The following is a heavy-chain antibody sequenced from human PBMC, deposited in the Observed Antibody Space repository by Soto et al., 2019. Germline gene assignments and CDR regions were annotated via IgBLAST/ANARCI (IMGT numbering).Heavy chain of an antibody. J-gene: IGHJ6*02. Sequence: QVQLVQSGAEVKKPGASVKVSCKASGYTFISYDINWVRQATGQGLEWMGWMNPNSGNTGYAQKFQGXXTXTXXTSISTAYMELSGLRSEDTAVYYCGRDDYPYGLDVWGQGTTVTVSS. CDR1: GYTFISYD. CDR2: MNPNSGNT. D-gene: IGHD5-12*01. CDR3: GRDDYPYGLDV. V-gene: IGHV1-8*01.